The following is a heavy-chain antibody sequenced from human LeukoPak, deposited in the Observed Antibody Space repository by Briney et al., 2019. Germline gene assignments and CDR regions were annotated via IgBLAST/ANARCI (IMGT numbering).Heavy chain of an antibody. Sequence: GWSLRLSCAASGFAFSTYEMSWVRQAPGKGLEWIADITISGHTKNYADSVKGRFTISRDNARSSLYLQMNSLRVEDTGVFYCARGDPHADLWGQGTLVTVSS. CDR1: GFAFSTYE. CDR2: ITISGHTK. J-gene: IGHJ5*02. CDR3: ARGDPHADL. V-gene: IGHV3-48*03.